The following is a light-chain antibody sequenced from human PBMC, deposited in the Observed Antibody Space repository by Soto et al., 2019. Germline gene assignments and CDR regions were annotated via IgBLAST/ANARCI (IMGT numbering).Light chain of an antibody. CDR3: QQTNSFPRT. Sequence: DIHMTQSPSSESASVGDSVTITFRASQDIGTWLAWYQQKPGKAPSLLIYAASSLQSGVPSRFSGSGSGTDFTLTINSLQPEDIATYYCQQTNSFPRTFGQGTKVDIK. CDR2: AAS. CDR1: QDIGTW. J-gene: IGKJ1*01. V-gene: IGKV1-12*01.